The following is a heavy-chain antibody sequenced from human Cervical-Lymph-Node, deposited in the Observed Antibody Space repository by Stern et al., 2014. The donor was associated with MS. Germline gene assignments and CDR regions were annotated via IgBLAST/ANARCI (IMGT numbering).Heavy chain of an antibody. CDR3: ARDSAYCGGDCLYYFDY. CDR1: GGTFSSYA. Sequence: VQLVESEAEVKTPGSSVKVSCKASGGTFSSYAIRWVRQAPGQGLEWMGRLIPILGLANYAQQFQGRVTITDDKSTSTAYMELSSLRSEDTAVYYCARDSAYCGGDCLYYFDYWGQGTLVTVSS. D-gene: IGHD2-21*02. CDR2: LIPILGLA. J-gene: IGHJ4*02. V-gene: IGHV1-69*04.